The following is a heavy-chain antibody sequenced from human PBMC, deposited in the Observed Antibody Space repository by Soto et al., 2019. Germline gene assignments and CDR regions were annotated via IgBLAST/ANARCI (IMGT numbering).Heavy chain of an antibody. V-gene: IGHV4-38-2*01. Sequence: SQTLSFPSGFSGYSITSGFYSGWIRQPPGKGLEWIATISYSGNTYYNPSLESRISIAVDTSKNQFSLRLTSVTAADTALYYCTRGAGEPMVRFDYWGQGTMVTVSS. CDR3: TRGAGEPMVRFDY. CDR2: ISYSGNT. J-gene: IGHJ4*02. CDR1: GYSITSGFY. D-gene: IGHD5-18*01.